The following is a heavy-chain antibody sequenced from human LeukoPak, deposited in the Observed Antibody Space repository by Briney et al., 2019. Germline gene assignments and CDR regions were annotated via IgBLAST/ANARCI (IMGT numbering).Heavy chain of an antibody. CDR1: GGTFSSYA. V-gene: IGHV1-69*05. CDR2: IIPIFGTA. D-gene: IGHD4-17*01. CDR3: ARDARDYGDYGWYFQH. J-gene: IGHJ1*01. Sequence: SVKVSCKSSGGTFSSYAISWVRQAPGQGLEWMGRIIPIFGTANYAQKFQGRVTITTDESTSTAYMELSSLRSEDTAVYYCARDARDYGDYGWYFQHWGQGTLVTVSS.